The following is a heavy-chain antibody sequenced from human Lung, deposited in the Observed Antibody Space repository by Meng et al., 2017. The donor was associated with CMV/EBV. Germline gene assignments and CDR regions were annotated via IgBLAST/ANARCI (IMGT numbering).Heavy chain of an antibody. V-gene: IGHV5-51*01. CDR2: IYPGDSDT. J-gene: IGHJ4*02. Sequence: GGSLRLSXKGSGYSFTSYWIGWVRQMPGKGLEWMGIIYPGDSDTRDSPSFQGQVTISADKSISTAYLQWSSLKASDTAMYYCARLPGEYYFSDYWGQGTLVTVSS. CDR1: GYSFTSYW. D-gene: IGHD6-6*01. CDR3: ARLPGEYYFSDY.